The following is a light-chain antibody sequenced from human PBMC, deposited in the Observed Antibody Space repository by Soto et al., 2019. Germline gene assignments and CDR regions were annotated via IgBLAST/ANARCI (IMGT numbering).Light chain of an antibody. CDR2: DVI. CDR1: SSDFGAYNS. V-gene: IGLV2-14*01. J-gene: IGLJ2*01. Sequence: QSALTQPASVSGSPGQSITISCTGTSSDFGAYNSVSWYQQHPGKAPKLMIYDVIHRPSGVSNRFSGSKSGNTASLTISGLQAEDEADYYCSSYTSTTTVVFGGGTKRTVL. CDR3: SSYTSTTTVV.